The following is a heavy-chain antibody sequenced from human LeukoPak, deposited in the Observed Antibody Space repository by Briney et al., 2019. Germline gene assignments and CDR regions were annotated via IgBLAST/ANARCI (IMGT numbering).Heavy chain of an antibody. J-gene: IGHJ4*02. V-gene: IGHV3-23*01. D-gene: IGHD3-10*01. CDR3: AKDLGGGSGINYFDY. CDR2: ISGSGGST. Sequence: GGSLRLSCAASGFTFSNAWMSWVRQAPGKGLEWVSAISGSGGSTYYADSVKGRFTISRDNSKNTLYLQMNSLRAEDTAVYYCAKDLGGGSGINYFDYWGQGTLVTVSS. CDR1: GFTFSNAW.